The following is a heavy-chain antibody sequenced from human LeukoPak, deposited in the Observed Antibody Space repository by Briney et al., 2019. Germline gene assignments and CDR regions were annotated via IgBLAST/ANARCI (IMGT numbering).Heavy chain of an antibody. CDR1: GFTVSSSF. CDR3: VRDGVDYSFEY. D-gene: IGHD4-11*01. V-gene: IGHV3-53*01. CDR2: IYSGGST. Sequence: GGSLRLSCAASGFTVSSSFMSWVRQAPGKGPEWVSVIYSGGSTYYADSVKGRFTISRDNSKNTLYLQMNSLRADDTAVYYCVRDGVDYSFEYWGQGTLVTVSS. J-gene: IGHJ4*02.